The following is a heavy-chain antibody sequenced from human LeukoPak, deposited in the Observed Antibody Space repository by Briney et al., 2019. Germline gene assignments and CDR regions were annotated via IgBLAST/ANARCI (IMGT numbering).Heavy chain of an antibody. D-gene: IGHD3-10*01. V-gene: IGHV3-33*06. CDR1: GFTFSSYG. Sequence: GRSLRLSCAASGFTFSSYGMHWVRQAPGKGLEWVVVIWYDGSNKYYADSVKGRFTISRDNSKNTLYLQMNSLRAEDTAVYYCAKSMVRGVRGFDYWGQGTLVTVSS. CDR3: AKSMVRGVRGFDY. CDR2: IWYDGSNK. J-gene: IGHJ4*02.